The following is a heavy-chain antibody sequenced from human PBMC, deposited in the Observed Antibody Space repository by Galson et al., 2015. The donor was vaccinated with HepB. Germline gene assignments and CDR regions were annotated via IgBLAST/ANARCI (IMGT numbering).Heavy chain of an antibody. J-gene: IGHJ4*02. CDR3: AKDGGVGSMQWLVPRGYFDY. Sequence: SLRLSCAASGFTFSSYAMSWVRQAPGKGLEWVSAISGSGGSTYYADSVKGRFTISRDNSKNTLYLQMNSLRAEDTAVYYCAKDGGVGSMQWLVPRGYFDYWGQGTLVTVSS. D-gene: IGHD6-19*01. CDR2: ISGSGGST. CDR1: GFTFSSYA. V-gene: IGHV3-23*01.